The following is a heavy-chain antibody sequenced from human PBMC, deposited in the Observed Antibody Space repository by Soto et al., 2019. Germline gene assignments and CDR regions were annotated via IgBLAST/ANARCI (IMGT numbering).Heavy chain of an antibody. CDR3: AKSASGTNSGLRS. J-gene: IGHJ5*02. CDR1: GFTFSTND. D-gene: IGHD1-1*01. CDR2: ISGSGGST. V-gene: IGHV3-23*01. Sequence: EVQLLESGGGLVQPGGSRRLSCAASGFTFSTNDMGWVRQAPGKGLEWVSLISGSGGSTYYAGSVRGRFTISRDNSNDAMYLLMNSLRDEDTAQYYCAKSASGTNSGLRSWGQGTLVTVSS.